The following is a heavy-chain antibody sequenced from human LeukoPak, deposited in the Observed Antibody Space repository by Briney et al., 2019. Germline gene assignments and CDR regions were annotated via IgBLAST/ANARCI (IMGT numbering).Heavy chain of an antibody. V-gene: IGHV1-69*05. Sequence: SVKVSCKASGGTFSSYAISWVRQAPGQGLEWMGGIIPIFGTANYTQKFQGRVTITTDESTSTAYMELSSLRSEDTAVYYCASSPGGLRYCSSTSCYTRFDPWGQGTLVTVSS. CDR2: IIPIFGTA. CDR3: ASSPGGLRYCSSTSCYTRFDP. D-gene: IGHD2-2*02. CDR1: GGTFSSYA. J-gene: IGHJ5*02.